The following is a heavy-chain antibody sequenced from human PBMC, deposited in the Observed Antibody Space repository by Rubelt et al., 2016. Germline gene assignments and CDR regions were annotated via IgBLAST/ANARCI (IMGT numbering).Heavy chain of an antibody. CDR1: GGSIDRSTW. V-gene: IGHV4-4*02. J-gene: IGHJ5*02. CDR3: AREIMMGLQPLDWFDT. CDR2: INHSGIT. D-gene: IGHD3-16*01. Sequence: QVQLQESGPGLVKPSGTLSLTCAVSGGSIDRSTWWNWVRQSPGKGLEWIGEINHSGITNYNPSLKSRTTISVDKSKNHFSLKLTSVTAADTAGYHCAREIMMGLQPLDWFDTWGQGTLVTVSA.